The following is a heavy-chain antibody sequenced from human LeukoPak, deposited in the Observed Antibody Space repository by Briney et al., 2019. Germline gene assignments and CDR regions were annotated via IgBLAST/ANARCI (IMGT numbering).Heavy chain of an antibody. D-gene: IGHD3-22*01. CDR1: GGSFSGYY. CDR3: SSSAYDISSYYFFNY. Sequence: SGTLSLTCAVHGGSFSGYYWSWIRQPPGKGLEWIGEINHSGSTNYNPSLKSRVTISVDTSKNQFSLKLSSVTAADTAVYYCSSSAYDISSYYFFNYWGQGTLVTVSS. CDR2: INHSGST. V-gene: IGHV4-34*03. J-gene: IGHJ4*02.